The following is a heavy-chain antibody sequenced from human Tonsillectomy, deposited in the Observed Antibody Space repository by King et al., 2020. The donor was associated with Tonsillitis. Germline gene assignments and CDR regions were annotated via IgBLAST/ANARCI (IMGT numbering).Heavy chain of an antibody. V-gene: IGHV4-34*01. CDR1: GGSFSGYY. J-gene: IGHJ4*02. D-gene: IGHD4-17*01. CDR3: ARSDYGDYFPFDY. CDR2: INHSGST. Sequence: VQLPQWGAGLLKPSETLSLPCAVYGGSFSGYYWSWIRQSPGRGLEWIGEINHSGSTNYNPSLKSRVTILADTSKNQFSLKLSSVTAADTAVYYCARSDYGDYFPFDYWGQGTLVTVSS.